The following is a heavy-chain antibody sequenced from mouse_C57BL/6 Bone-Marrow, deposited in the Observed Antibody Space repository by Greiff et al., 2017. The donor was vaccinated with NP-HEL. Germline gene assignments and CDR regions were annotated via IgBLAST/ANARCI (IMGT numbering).Heavy chain of an antibody. V-gene: IGHV1-4*01. CDR3: ATTVDYAMDY. Sequence: QVQLQQSGAELARPGASVKMSCKASGYTFTSYTMHWVKQRPGQGLEWIGYINPSSGYTKYNQKFKDKATLTADKSSSTAYMQLSSLTSEDSAVYYCATTVDYAMDYWGQGTSVTVSS. D-gene: IGHD1-1*01. J-gene: IGHJ4*01. CDR1: GYTFTSYT. CDR2: INPSSGYT.